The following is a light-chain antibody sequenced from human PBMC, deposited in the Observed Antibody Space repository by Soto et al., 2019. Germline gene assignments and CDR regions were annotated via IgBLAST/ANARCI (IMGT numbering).Light chain of an antibody. CDR1: SSDVGRYNY. CDR3: SSFAVRNNLL. CDR2: EVS. Sequence: QSALTQPPSASGSPGQSVTISCTGTSSDVGRYNYVSWYQQHPGKAPKLMIYEVSERPSGVPDRFSGSKSGNTASLTVSGLQAEDEADYYCSSFAVRNNLLFGGGTKLTVL. V-gene: IGLV2-8*01. J-gene: IGLJ3*02.